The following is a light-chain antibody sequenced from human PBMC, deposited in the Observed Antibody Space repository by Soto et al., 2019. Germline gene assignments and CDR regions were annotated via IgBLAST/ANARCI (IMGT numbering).Light chain of an antibody. CDR2: GAS. CDR3: QQYGSSPIT. Sequence: EIVLTHFPGTLSLSPGERATLSCRASQSVSNNYLAWYQQKPGQAPRLVIFGASNRATGIPDRFSASGSGTEFTLTISRLEPEDFAVYYCQQYGSSPITFGQGTRLEIK. J-gene: IGKJ5*01. CDR1: QSVSNNY. V-gene: IGKV3-20*01.